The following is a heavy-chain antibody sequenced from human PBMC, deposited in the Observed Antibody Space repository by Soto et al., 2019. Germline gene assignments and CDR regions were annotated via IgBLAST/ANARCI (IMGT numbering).Heavy chain of an antibody. CDR3: ATFWGCSSTSCYRNY. CDR1: GFTFSDHY. D-gene: IGHD2-2*02. J-gene: IGHJ4*02. CDR2: TRNKANSYTT. V-gene: IGHV3-72*01. Sequence: GSLLLSCAASGFTFSDHYMDGVRQAPGKGLEWVGRTRNKANSYTTEYAASVKGRFTIPRDDSKNSLYLQMNSLKTEDTAVYYCATFWGCSSTSCYRNYWGQGTLVTVSS.